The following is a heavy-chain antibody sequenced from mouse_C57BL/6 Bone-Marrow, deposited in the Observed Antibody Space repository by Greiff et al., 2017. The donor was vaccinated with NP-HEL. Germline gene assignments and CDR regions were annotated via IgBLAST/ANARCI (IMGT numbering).Heavy chain of an antibody. J-gene: IGHJ3*01. CDR2: IFPGCGST. Sequence: VQLVESGPELVRPGASVKISCKAPGYTFTSHWMQWVRQRPGQGLEWIGEIFPGCGSTYYNEKFKGNATLTVDTSSSTAYMQLSSLTSEDSAVYFCSRSELTGNWFAYWGQGTLVTVSA. CDR1: GYTFTSHW. D-gene: IGHD4-1*01. V-gene: IGHV1-56*01. CDR3: SRSELTGNWFAY.